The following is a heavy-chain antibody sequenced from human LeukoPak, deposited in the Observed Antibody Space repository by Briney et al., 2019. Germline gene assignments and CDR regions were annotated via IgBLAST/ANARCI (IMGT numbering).Heavy chain of an antibody. J-gene: IGHJ4*02. D-gene: IGHD3-10*01. Sequence: SETLSLTCTVSGGSISSYYWSWIRQPPGKGLEWIGYIYYSGSTNYNPSLKSRVTISVDTSKNQFSLKLSSVTAADTAVYYCAREGYYGSGSYFDYWGQGTLVTVSS. CDR3: AREGYYGSGSYFDY. V-gene: IGHV4-59*01. CDR2: IYYSGST. CDR1: GGSISSYY.